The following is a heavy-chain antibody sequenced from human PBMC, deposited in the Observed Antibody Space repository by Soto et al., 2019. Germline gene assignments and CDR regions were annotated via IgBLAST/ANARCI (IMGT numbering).Heavy chain of an antibody. Sequence: ASVKVSCKASENTFSSYYLHWVRQAPGQGLEWMGMIHPSGGGATYAQKFLGRVTMTRYTSTSTVFMELSSLRSEDTAIYYCSRGGHITVVTASFDFWGQGTLVTVSS. CDR1: ENTFSSYY. J-gene: IGHJ4*02. D-gene: IGHD2-21*02. CDR3: SRGGHITVVTASFDF. CDR2: IHPSGGGA. V-gene: IGHV1-46*03.